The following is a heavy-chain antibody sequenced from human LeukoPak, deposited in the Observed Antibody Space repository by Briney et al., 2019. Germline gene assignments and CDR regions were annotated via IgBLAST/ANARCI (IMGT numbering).Heavy chain of an antibody. J-gene: IGHJ3*02. D-gene: IGHD6-13*01. Sequence: GESLKISCKGSGYSFMNYWIGWVRQMPGKGLEWMGIINPRDSDTRNSPSFQGQVTISVDKSISTAYLQWRSLKASDTAIYYCARPAATASHDAFDIRGQGTMVTVSS. CDR2: INPRDSDT. CDR1: GYSFMNYW. CDR3: ARPAATASHDAFDI. V-gene: IGHV5-51*01.